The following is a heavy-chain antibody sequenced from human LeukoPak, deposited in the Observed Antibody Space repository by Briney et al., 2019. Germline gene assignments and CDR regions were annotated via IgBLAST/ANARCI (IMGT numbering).Heavy chain of an antibody. CDR1: GFPFSAYS. CDR3: AKAYYDSSGYSYYFDY. D-gene: IGHD3-22*01. Sequence: PGGSLRLSCAASGFPFSAYSMNWVRQAPGKGLEWGSSISGSSSYMFYADSVKGRFTISRDNAKNSLYLQMNSLRAEDTAVYYCAKAYYDSSGYSYYFDYWGQGTLVTVSS. CDR2: ISGSSSYM. J-gene: IGHJ4*02. V-gene: IGHV3-21*01.